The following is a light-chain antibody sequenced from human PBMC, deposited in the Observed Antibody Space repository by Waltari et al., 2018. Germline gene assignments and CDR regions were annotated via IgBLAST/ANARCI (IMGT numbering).Light chain of an antibody. CDR2: DAS. V-gene: IGKV3-20*01. Sequence: SCRASQSVGRDLAWYQQKPGQAPRLLIYDASSRATGISDKFSGSGSGTDFSLTISRVEPEDFAVYFCQMYVRLPVTFGQGTKVEVK. J-gene: IGKJ1*01. CDR3: QMYVRLPVT. CDR1: QSVGRD.